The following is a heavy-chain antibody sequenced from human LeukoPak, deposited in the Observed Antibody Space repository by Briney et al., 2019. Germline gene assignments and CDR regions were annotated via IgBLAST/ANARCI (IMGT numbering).Heavy chain of an antibody. CDR1: GFTFSNYA. CDR2: TSGSGGST. V-gene: IGHV3-23*01. J-gene: IGHJ4*02. CDR3: AKDLRYSSSSGCLDY. D-gene: IGHD6-6*01. Sequence: GGSLRLSCAASGFTFSNYAMSWVRQAPRKGLEWVSGTSGSGGSTYYEDSVKGRFTISRDNSKSTLSLQMNSLRAEDTAVYYCAKDLRYSSSSGCLDYWGQGTLVTVSS.